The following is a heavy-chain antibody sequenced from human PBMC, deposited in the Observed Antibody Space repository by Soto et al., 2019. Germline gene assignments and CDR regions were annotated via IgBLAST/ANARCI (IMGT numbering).Heavy chain of an antibody. J-gene: IGHJ6*02. D-gene: IGHD2-21*02. Sequence: QVQLVQSGAEVKKPGSSVKVSCKASGGTFSSYAISWVRQAPGQGLEWMGGTIPIFGTANYAQKFQGRVTITADESTSTAYMELSSLRSEDTAVYYCASGAYCGGDCFYYYGMDVWGQGTTVTVSS. CDR2: TIPIFGTA. V-gene: IGHV1-69*12. CDR3: ASGAYCGGDCFYYYGMDV. CDR1: GGTFSSYA.